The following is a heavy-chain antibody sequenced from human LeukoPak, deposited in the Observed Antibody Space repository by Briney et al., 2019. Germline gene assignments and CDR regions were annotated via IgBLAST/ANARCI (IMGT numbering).Heavy chain of an antibody. Sequence: PGGSLRLSCAASGFTFSSSAMSWVRQAPGKGLEWVSNISGSGSGGSTYYADSVKGRFTISRDNSKNTLYLQMNSLRAEDTAVYYCAKLKRGWLPDAFDIWGQGTMVTVSS. J-gene: IGHJ3*02. D-gene: IGHD3-22*01. CDR2: ISGSGSGGST. CDR3: AKLKRGWLPDAFDI. CDR1: GFTFSSSA. V-gene: IGHV3-23*01.